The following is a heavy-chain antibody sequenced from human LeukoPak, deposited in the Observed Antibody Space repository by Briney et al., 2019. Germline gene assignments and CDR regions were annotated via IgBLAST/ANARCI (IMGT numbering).Heavy chain of an antibody. CDR3: ARDRGSSLEDYFDY. J-gene: IGHJ4*02. CDR1: GGSISSSNW. D-gene: IGHD6-13*01. Sequence: PSGTLSLTCAVSGGSISSSNWWSWVRQPPGKGLEWIGEIYHSGSTNYNPSLKSRVTISVDKSKNQFSLKLSSVTAADTAVYYCARDRGSSLEDYFDYWGQGTLVTVSS. CDR2: IYHSGST. V-gene: IGHV4-4*02.